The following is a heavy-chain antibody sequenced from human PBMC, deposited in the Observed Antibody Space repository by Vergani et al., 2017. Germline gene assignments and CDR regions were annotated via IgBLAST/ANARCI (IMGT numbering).Heavy chain of an antibody. CDR2: INAGNGNT. CDR3: ARGPPGDIVVVPAAIGGAWFDP. CDR1: GYTFTSYA. J-gene: IGHJ5*02. V-gene: IGHV1-3*01. D-gene: IGHD2-2*01. Sequence: QVQLVQSGAEVKKPGASVKVSCKASGYTFTSYAMHWVRQAPGQRLEWMGWINAGNGNTKYSQKFQGRVTITRDTSASTAYMELSSLRSEDTAVYYCARGPPGDIVVVPAAIGGAWFDPWGQGTLVTVSS.